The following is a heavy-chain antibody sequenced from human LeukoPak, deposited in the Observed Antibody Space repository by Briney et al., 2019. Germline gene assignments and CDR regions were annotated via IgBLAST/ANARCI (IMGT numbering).Heavy chain of an antibody. V-gene: IGHV3-33*01. Sequence: GRSLRLSCAASGFTFSSYGMHWVRQAPGKGLEWVAVIWYDGSNKYYADSVKGRFTISRDNSKNTLYLQMNSLRAEDTALYYCARDSGYSSSWYVCDYWGQGTLVTVSS. CDR3: ARDSGYSSSWYVCDY. CDR1: GFTFSSYG. J-gene: IGHJ4*02. D-gene: IGHD6-13*01. CDR2: IWYDGSNK.